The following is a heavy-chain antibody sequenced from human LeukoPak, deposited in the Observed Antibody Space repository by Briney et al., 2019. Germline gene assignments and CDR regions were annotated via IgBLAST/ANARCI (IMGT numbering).Heavy chain of an antibody. J-gene: IGHJ6*02. CDR1: GYSFTSYW. D-gene: IGHD4-17*01. CDR3: TATVTTGPYYYYGMDV. Sequence: GESLKMSCKASGYSFTSYWIGWVRQLPGKGLEWMGIIYPGDSDTRYSPSFPGQVTISADKSISTAYLQWSSLKASGTAMYYCTATVTTGPYYYYGMDVWGQGTTVTVSS. V-gene: IGHV5-51*01. CDR2: IYPGDSDT.